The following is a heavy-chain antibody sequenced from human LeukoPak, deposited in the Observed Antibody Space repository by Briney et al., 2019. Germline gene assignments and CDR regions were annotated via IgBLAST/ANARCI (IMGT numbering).Heavy chain of an antibody. J-gene: IGHJ4*02. CDR1: GFTFSSYG. Sequence: GGSLRLSCAASGFTFSSYGMHWVRQAPGKGLEWVAVISYDGSNKYYADSVKGRFTISRDNSKNTLYLQMNSLRGEDTAVYYCARGARSSGYYYGPLYWGQGTLVTVSS. CDR3: ARGARSSGYYYGPLY. V-gene: IGHV3-30*03. CDR2: ISYDGSNK. D-gene: IGHD3-22*01.